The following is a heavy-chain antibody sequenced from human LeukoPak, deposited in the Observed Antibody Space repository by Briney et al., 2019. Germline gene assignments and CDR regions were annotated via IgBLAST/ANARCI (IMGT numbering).Heavy chain of an antibody. D-gene: IGHD6-19*01. CDR3: ARPSTGSSGWNEPFDY. Sequence: ASVKVSCKASGYTFTSYAMHWVRQAPGQRLEWMGWINAGNGHTKYSQKFQGRVTITRDTSASTAYMELSSLRSEDTAVYYCARPSTGSSGWNEPFDYWGQGTLVTVSS. CDR1: GYTFTSYA. V-gene: IGHV1-3*01. CDR2: INAGNGHT. J-gene: IGHJ4*02.